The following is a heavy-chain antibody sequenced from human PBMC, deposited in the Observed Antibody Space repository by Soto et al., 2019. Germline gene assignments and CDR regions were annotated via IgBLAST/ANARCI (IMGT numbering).Heavy chain of an antibody. J-gene: IGHJ5*02. V-gene: IGHV4-4*02. Sequence: SATLSLTCAVSSCTISSSNWWTWVRQPPGKGLEWIGDINQRGSPNYNPSIRSRVTISVDKSKGQFFLKLSSVTAADTAIYYCAGLGMVAAHREFDPWGQGTLVTVSS. CDR1: SCTISSSNW. D-gene: IGHD2-15*01. CDR2: INQRGSP. CDR3: AGLGMVAAHREFDP.